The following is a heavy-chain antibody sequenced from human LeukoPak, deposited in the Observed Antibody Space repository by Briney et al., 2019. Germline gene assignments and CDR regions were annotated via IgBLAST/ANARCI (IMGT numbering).Heavy chain of an antibody. D-gene: IGHD6-13*01. Sequence: SETLSLTCSVSGASISNYHWIWVRQTAGSGLEWIGRITTSGNTNYNPSLKGRVTVSLDTSKNQFSLIVTSVTAADTAVYYCARAPNIYSSTWYLAYWGQGTLVTVSS. CDR3: ARAPNIYSSTWYLAY. CDR1: GASISNYH. V-gene: IGHV4-4*07. CDR2: ITTSGNT. J-gene: IGHJ4*02.